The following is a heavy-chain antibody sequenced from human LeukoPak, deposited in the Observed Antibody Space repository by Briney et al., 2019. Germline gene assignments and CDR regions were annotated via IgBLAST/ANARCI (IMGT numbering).Heavy chain of an antibody. CDR3: ARIIVGANFDY. Sequence: ASVKVSCKASGYTSTGYYMHWVRQAPGQGLEWLGRINPNSGGTNYAQKFQGRVTMTRDTSISTAYMELSRLRSDDTAVYYCARIIVGANFDYWGQGTLVTVSS. J-gene: IGHJ4*02. CDR2: INPNSGGT. V-gene: IGHV1-2*06. D-gene: IGHD1-26*01. CDR1: GYTSTGYY.